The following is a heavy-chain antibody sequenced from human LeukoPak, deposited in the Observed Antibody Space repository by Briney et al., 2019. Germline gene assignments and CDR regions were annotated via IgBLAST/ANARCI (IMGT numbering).Heavy chain of an antibody. V-gene: IGHV3-9*01. D-gene: IGHD3-9*01. CDR2: ISWNSGSI. CDR1: GFTFDDYA. Sequence: GGSLRLSCAASGFTFDDYAMHWVRQAPGKGLEWVSGISWNSGSIGYADSVKGRFTISRDNAKNSLYLQMNSLRAEDTALYYCAKVAGYGASYFDYWGQGTLVTVSS. CDR3: AKVAGYGASYFDY. J-gene: IGHJ4*02.